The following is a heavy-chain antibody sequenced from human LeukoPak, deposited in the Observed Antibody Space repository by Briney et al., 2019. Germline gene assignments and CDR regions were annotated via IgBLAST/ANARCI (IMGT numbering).Heavy chain of an antibody. D-gene: IGHD3-22*01. CDR1: GGSISSSSYY. CDR3: ARGRNYYDSSGRFDP. CDR2: IYYSGST. J-gene: IGHJ5*02. Sequence: SETLSLTCTVSGGSISSSSYYWGWIRQPPGKGLEWIGSIYYSGSTYYNPSLKSRVTISVDTSKNQFSLKLSSVTAADTAVYYCARGRNYYDSSGRFDPWGQGTLVTVSS. V-gene: IGHV4-39*01.